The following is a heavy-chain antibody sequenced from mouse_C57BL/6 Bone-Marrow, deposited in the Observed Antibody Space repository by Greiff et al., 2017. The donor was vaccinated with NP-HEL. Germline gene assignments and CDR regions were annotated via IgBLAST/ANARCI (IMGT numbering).Heavy chain of an antibody. J-gene: IGHJ1*03. D-gene: IGHD1-1*01. Sequence: EVQVVESVAELVRPGASVKLSCTASGFNIKNTYMHWVKQRPEQGLEWIGRIDPANGNTKYAPKFQGKATITADTSSNTAYLQLSSLTSEDTAIYYCARKIYYYGSSYGPWYFDVWGTGTTVTVSS. CDR3: ARKIYYYGSSYGPWYFDV. CDR1: GFNIKNTY. CDR2: IDPANGNT. V-gene: IGHV14-3*01.